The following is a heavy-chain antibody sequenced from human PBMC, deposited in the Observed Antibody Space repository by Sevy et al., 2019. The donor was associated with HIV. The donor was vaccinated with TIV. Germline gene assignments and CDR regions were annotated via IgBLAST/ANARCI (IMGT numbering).Heavy chain of an antibody. CDR1: GGSISSGGYS. V-gene: IGHV4-30-2*01. Sequence: SETLSLTCAVSGGSISSGGYSWSWIRQPPGKGLEWIGYIYHSGSTYYNPSLKSRVTISVDRSKNRFSLKLSSVTAADKAVYYCARALYDFWSGYYQPTFDYWGQGTLVTVSS. CDR2: IYHSGST. D-gene: IGHD3-3*01. CDR3: ARALYDFWSGYYQPTFDY. J-gene: IGHJ4*02.